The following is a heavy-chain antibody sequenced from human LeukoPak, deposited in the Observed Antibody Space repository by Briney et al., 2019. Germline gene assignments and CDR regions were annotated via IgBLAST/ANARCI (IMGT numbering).Heavy chain of an antibody. CDR1: GYTFTSYY. CDR2: INPSGGST. J-gene: IGHJ5*02. CDR3: ARDRRIAARPKWWFDP. D-gene: IGHD6-6*01. Sequence: ASVKVSCKASGYTFTSYYIHWVRQAPGQGLEWMGIINPSGGSTSYAQKFQGGVTMTRDMSTSTVYMELSSLRSEDTAVYYCARDRRIAARPKWWFDPWGQGTLVTVSS. V-gene: IGHV1-46*01.